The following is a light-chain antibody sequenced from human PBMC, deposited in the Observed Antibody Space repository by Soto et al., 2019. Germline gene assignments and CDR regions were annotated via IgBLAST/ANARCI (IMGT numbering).Light chain of an antibody. CDR1: QSVTSNY. V-gene: IGKV3-20*01. J-gene: IGKJ1*01. CDR2: GAS. CDR3: QQYASSPWT. Sequence: EIVLTQSPGTLSLSPGERATLSCRASQSVTSNYLAWYQQKPGQAPSLLIYGASARAAGIPDRFSGSGTGTDFALTISGLGPEDFAVYFCQQYASSPWTFGQGTKVEIK.